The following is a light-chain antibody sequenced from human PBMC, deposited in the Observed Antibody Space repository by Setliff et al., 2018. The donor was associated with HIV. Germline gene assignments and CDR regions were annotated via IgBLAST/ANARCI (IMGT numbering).Light chain of an antibody. Sequence: QSALAQPPSVSGSPGQSVTISCTGSSSDVGNYNRVSWYQQPPDTAPKLIIYDVTNRPSGVPERFSGSKSGNTASLTISGLQAEDEADYYCSSYTSNTTLVFGGGTK. CDR2: DVT. CDR1: SSDVGNYNR. V-gene: IGLV2-18*02. CDR3: SSYTSNTTLV. J-gene: IGLJ2*01.